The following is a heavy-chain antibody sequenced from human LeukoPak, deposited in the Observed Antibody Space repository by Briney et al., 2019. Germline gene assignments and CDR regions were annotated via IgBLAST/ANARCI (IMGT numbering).Heavy chain of an antibody. CDR2: ISSNGAST. CDR3: AKDIQLSY. Sequence: PGGSLRLSCVVSGFTFSSSAMSWVRQAPGKGLEWVSLISSNGASTYYADSVKGRFTISRDDPKNTLYLQMNSLRAEDTAVYCCAKDIQLSYWGQGALVTVSS. V-gene: IGHV3-23*01. D-gene: IGHD1-1*01. J-gene: IGHJ4*02. CDR1: GFTFSSSA.